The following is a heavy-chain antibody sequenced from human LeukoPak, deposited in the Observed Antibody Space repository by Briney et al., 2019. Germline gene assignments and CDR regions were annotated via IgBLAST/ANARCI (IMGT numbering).Heavy chain of an antibody. CDR2: INPNSGGT. CDR1: GYTFTGYY. J-gene: IGHJ4*02. V-gene: IGHV1-2*06. D-gene: IGHD2-2*01. Sequence: GASVKVSCKASGYTFTGYYMHWVRQAPGQGLEWMGRINPNSGGTNYAQKFQGRVTMTRDTSISTAYMELSRLRSDDTAVYYCALNIGYCSNTSCYLNFFDYWGQGTLVTVSS. CDR3: ALNIGYCSNTSCYLNFFDY.